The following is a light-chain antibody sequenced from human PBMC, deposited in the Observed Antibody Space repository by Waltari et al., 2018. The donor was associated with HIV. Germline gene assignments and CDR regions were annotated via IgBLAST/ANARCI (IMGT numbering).Light chain of an antibody. CDR3: QQYINWPYT. V-gene: IGKV3-15*01. CDR2: GAS. J-gene: IGKJ2*01. Sequence: EIVMTQSPATVSVSPGERATLSCRASQSLSDNLAWYQQKPGQAPRLLIYGASTRATGIPARFSGSGSGTEFTLTISSLQSEDFAVYYCQQYINWPYTFGQGTKLEIK. CDR1: QSLSDN.